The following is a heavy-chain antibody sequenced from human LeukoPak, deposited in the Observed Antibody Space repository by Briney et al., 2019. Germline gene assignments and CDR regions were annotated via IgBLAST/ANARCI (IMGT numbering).Heavy chain of an antibody. CDR1: GFTFSSLA. D-gene: IGHD3-22*01. Sequence: GGSLRLSCTASGFTFSSLAMHWVRQAPGKGLEWVSGISGSGDATYYADSVRGRFTVSRDNTKNTLYLQMSSLRAEDTALYFCARVLSIGFHYDYWGPGTLVTVSS. CDR2: ISGSGDAT. CDR3: ARVLSIGFHYDY. V-gene: IGHV3-23*01. J-gene: IGHJ4*02.